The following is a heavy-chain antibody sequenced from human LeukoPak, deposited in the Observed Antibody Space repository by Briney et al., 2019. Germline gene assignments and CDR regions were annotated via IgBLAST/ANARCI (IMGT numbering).Heavy chain of an antibody. D-gene: IGHD1-1*01. V-gene: IGHV3-11*01. CDR3: ARGGTRLQSGGLSY. Sequence: PGGSLRLSCAASGFSFSDFYLTWIRQAPGKGLEWISYISNSGTTIYYADGVKGRFTVSRDNANNSLYLQMNSLRAEDTAIYYCARGGTRLQSGGLSYWGEGTLVTVS. J-gene: IGHJ4*02. CDR1: GFSFSDFY. CDR2: ISNSGTTI.